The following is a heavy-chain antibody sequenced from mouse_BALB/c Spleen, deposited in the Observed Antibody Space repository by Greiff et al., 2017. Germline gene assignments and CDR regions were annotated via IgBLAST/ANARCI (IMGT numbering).Heavy chain of an antibody. CDR1: GYTFTSYW. CDR3: TRLGGFAY. D-gene: IGHD4-1*01. V-gene: IGHV1S22*01. Sequence: LKQPGSELVRPGASVKLSCKASGYTFTSYWMHWVKQRPGQGLEWIGNIYPGSGSTNYDEKFKSKATLTVDTSSSTAYMQLSSLTSEDSAVYYCTRLGGFAYWGQGTLVTVSA. J-gene: IGHJ3*01. CDR2: IYPGSGST.